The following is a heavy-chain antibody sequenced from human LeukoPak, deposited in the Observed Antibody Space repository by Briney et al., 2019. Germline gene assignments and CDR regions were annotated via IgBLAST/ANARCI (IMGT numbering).Heavy chain of an antibody. D-gene: IGHD3-3*01. CDR2: ISAYNGNT. V-gene: IGHV1-18*01. CDR3: ARDPIGVTIWSGYPPFDY. CDR1: GYTFTSYG. J-gene: IGHJ4*02. Sequence: GASVKVSCKASGYTFTSYGISLVRQAPGQGLEWMGWISAYNGNTNYAQKLQGRVTMTTDTSTSTAYMELRSLRSDDTAVYYCARDPIGVTIWSGYPPFDYWGQGTLVTVSS.